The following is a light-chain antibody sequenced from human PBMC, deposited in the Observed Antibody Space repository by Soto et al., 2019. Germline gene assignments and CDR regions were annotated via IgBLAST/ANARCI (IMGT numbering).Light chain of an antibody. J-gene: IGKJ1*01. CDR3: QQYHSYPWT. Sequence: DIQLTQSPSTLSASVGDRVTITCRASQTIVVWLAWYQQKSGKAPKLLISKASDLKSGVPSRFSGSGSGTEFTLTISSLQPDEFATYYCQQYHSYPWTFGQGTKVDIE. CDR1: QTIVVW. CDR2: KAS. V-gene: IGKV1-5*03.